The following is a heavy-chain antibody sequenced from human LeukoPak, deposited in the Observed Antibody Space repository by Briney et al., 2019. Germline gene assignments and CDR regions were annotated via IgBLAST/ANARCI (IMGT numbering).Heavy chain of an antibody. J-gene: IGHJ4*02. D-gene: IGHD3-3*02. CDR2: TYKSAWYN. CDR1: GDSVSRDSIA. Sequence: SQTLSLTCAISGDSVSRDSIAWNWIRQSPSRGLEWLGRTYKSAWYNDYAVSVKGRITINPDTSRNQFSLQLNSVTPEDTAVYYCARGHPFYRTYFDYWGQGTLVTVSS. V-gene: IGHV6-1*01. CDR3: ARGHPFYRTYFDY.